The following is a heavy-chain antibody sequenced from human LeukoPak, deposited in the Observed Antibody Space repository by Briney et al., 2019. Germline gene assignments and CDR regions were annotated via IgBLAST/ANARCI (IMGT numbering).Heavy chain of an antibody. CDR2: ISSSGSTI. CDR3: ARERGYSGYEYYFDY. D-gene: IGHD5-12*01. CDR1: GFTFSSYE. Sequence: GRTLRLSCAASGFTFSSYEMTWVRQAPGTGLERVSYISSSGSTIYYADSVKGRFTISRDNATNSLYLQMNSLRAEDTAVYYCARERGYSGYEYYFDYWGQGTLVTVSS. J-gene: IGHJ4*02. V-gene: IGHV3-48*03.